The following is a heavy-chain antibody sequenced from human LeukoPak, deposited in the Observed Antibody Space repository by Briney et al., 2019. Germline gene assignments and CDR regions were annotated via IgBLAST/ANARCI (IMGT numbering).Heavy chain of an antibody. V-gene: IGHV4-34*01. J-gene: IGHJ6*03. CDR1: GGSFSGYY. CDR2: INHSGST. CDR3: RARVWFGELNYYYYYMDV. D-gene: IGHD3-10*01. Sequence: PSETLSLTCAVYGGSFSGYYWSWIRQPPGKGLEWIGEINHSGSTNYNPSLKSRVTISVDTSKNQFSRKLSSVTAADTAVYYCRARVWFGELNYYYYYMDVWGKGTTVTVSS.